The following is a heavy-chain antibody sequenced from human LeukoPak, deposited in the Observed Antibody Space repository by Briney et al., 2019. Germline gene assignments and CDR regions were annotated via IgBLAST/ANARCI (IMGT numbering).Heavy chain of an antibody. D-gene: IGHD3-10*01. CDR3: ARHKGFTTYYYGSGSYSGGWFDP. J-gene: IGHJ5*02. Sequence: PSETLSLTCTVSGGSISSSSYYWAWIRQPPGKGLEWIGSVHYSGSIYYNPSLKSRVTISVDTSKNQFSLKLSSVTAADTAVYYCARHKGFTTYYYGSGSYSGGWFDPWGQGTLVTVSS. V-gene: IGHV4-39*01. CDR2: VHYSGSI. CDR1: GGSISSSSYY.